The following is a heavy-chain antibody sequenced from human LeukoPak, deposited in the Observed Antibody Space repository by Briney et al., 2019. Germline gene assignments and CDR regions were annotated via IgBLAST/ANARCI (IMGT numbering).Heavy chain of an antibody. CDR1: GGSISSGSYY. J-gene: IGHJ6*03. CDR3: ARERRITMVRGVRGYYYMDV. D-gene: IGHD3-10*01. Sequence: PSETLSLTCTVSGGSISSGSYYWSWIRQPAGKGLEWIGRIYTSGSTNYNPSLKSRVTMSVDTSKNQFSLKLSSVTAADTAVYYCARERRITMVRGVRGYYYMDVWGKGTTVTISS. CDR2: IYTSGST. V-gene: IGHV4-61*02.